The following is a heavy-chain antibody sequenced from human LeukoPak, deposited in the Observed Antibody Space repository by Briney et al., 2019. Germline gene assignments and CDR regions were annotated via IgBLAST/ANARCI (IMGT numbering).Heavy chain of an antibody. D-gene: IGHD6-13*01. CDR3: ASTQLRTSWFDP. Sequence: PGGSLRLSCAASGFTFSSYGMHWVRQAPGKGLEWVAFIRYDGSNKYYADSVKGRFTISRDNSKNTLYLQMNSLRAEDTAVYYCASTQLRTSWFDPWGQGTLVTVSS. V-gene: IGHV3-30*02. CDR1: GFTFSSYG. CDR2: IRYDGSNK. J-gene: IGHJ5*02.